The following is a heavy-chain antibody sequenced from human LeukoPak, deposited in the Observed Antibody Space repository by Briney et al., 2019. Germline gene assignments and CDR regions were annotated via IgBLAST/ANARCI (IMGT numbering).Heavy chain of an antibody. Sequence: ASVKVSCKASGYTFTSYGISWVRQAPGQGLEWMGWISAYNGNTNYAQKLQGRVTMTTDTSTSTAYMELRSLRSDDTAVYYCARHSIVVVPAANDYYYGMDVWGQGTTVTVSS. CDR3: ARHSIVVVPAANDYYYGMDV. V-gene: IGHV1-18*01. CDR2: ISAYNGNT. CDR1: GYTFTSYG. D-gene: IGHD2-2*01. J-gene: IGHJ6*02.